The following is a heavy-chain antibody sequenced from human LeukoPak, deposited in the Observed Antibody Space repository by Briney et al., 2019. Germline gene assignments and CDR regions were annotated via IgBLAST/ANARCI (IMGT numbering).Heavy chain of an antibody. CDR2: VDPEDGET. Sequence: GASVKVSCKASGYTFTDYYMHWVQQAPGKGLEWMGRVDPEDGETIYAEKFQGRVTITADTSTDTAYMELRSLRSEDTAVYYCATASEASSSSDTSFDYWGQGTLVTVSS. V-gene: IGHV1-69-2*01. CDR3: ATASEASSSSDTSFDY. D-gene: IGHD6-6*01. CDR1: GYTFTDYY. J-gene: IGHJ4*02.